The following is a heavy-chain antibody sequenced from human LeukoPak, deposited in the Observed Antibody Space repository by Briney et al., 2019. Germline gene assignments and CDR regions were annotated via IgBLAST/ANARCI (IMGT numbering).Heavy chain of an antibody. J-gene: IGHJ4*02. CDR1: GGSISSSSYY. Sequence: PSETLSLTCTVSGGSISSSSYYWGWIRQPPGKGLEWIGSIYYSGRTYYNPSLKSRVTISVDTSKNQFSLKLSSVTAADTAVYYCARQGIAAAGTGIDYWGQGTLVTVSS. D-gene: IGHD6-13*01. CDR3: ARQGIAAAGTGIDY. CDR2: IYYSGRT. V-gene: IGHV4-39*01.